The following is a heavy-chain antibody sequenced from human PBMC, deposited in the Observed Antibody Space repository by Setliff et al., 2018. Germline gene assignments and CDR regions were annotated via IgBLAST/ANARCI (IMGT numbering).Heavy chain of an antibody. CDR3: GRGFSRIEGWGNWFDP. J-gene: IGHJ5*02. CDR1: GGSVSNSGFF. Sequence: SETLSLTCTVSGGSVSNSGFFWGWLRQAPGKGLEWIGNIYDSGSSNYNASLKSRLIITRDTSKNQISLKLTSVTAADTAVYYCGRGFSRIEGWGNWFDPWGQGIWVTVPQ. D-gene: IGHD2-15*01. V-gene: IGHV4-39*01. CDR2: IYDSGSS.